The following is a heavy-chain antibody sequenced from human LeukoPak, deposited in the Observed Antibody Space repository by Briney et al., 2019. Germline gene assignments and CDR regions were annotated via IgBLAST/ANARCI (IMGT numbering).Heavy chain of an antibody. J-gene: IGHJ4*02. CDR3: ASLTMVRGFPFFDY. CDR2: IYSGGST. Sequence: PGGSLRLSCAASGFTVSSNYMSWVRQAPGKGLEWVSVIYSGGSTYYADPVKGRFTISRDNSKNTLYLQMNSLRAEDTAVYYCASLTMVRGFPFFDYWGQGTLVTVSS. D-gene: IGHD3-10*01. CDR1: GFTVSSNY. V-gene: IGHV3-53*01.